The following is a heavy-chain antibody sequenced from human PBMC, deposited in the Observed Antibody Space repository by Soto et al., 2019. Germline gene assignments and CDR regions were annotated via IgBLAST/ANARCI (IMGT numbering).Heavy chain of an antibody. V-gene: IGHV4-34*01. CDR2: INHSGST. J-gene: IGHJ4*02. CDR3: ARGTGYSSSWYNY. Sequence: ASETLSLTCAVYGGSFSGYYWSWIRQPPGKGLEWIGEINHSGSTNYNPSLKSRVTISVDTSKNQFSLKLSSVTAADTAVYYCARGTGYSSSWYNYWGQGTLVTVSS. CDR1: GGSFSGYY. D-gene: IGHD6-13*01.